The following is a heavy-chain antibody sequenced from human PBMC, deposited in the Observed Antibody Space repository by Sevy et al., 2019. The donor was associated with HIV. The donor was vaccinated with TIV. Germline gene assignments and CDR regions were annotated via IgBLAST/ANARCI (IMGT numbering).Heavy chain of an antibody. CDR2: ISGSGGST. V-gene: IGHV3-23*01. J-gene: IGHJ6*02. CDR3: AKDPPVLRFLEWLLYSRDYYGMDV. Sequence: GGSLRLSCAASGFTFSSYAMSWVRQAPGKGLEWVSAISGSGGSTYNADSVKGRFTISRDNSKNTLYLQMNSLRAEDTAVYYCAKDPPVLRFLEWLLYSRDYYGMDVRGQGTTVTVSS. D-gene: IGHD3-3*01. CDR1: GFTFSSYA.